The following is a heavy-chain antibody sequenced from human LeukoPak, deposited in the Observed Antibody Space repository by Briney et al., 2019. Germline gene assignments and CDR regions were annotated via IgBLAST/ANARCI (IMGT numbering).Heavy chain of an antibody. D-gene: IGHD3-10*01. Sequence: TGGSLRLSCAASGFTFSSYEMNWVRQAPGKGLEWVSYISSSGSTIYYADSVKGRFTISRDNAKNSLYLQMNSLRAEDTAVYYCARYYGSGSYIYYYMDVRGKGTTVTISS. CDR1: GFTFSSYE. J-gene: IGHJ6*03. CDR2: ISSSGSTI. V-gene: IGHV3-48*03. CDR3: ARYYGSGSYIYYYMDV.